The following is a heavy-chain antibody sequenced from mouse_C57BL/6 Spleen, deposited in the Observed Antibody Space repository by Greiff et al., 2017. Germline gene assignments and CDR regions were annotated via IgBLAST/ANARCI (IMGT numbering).Heavy chain of an antibody. CDR1: GYTFTSYW. V-gene: IGHV1-55*01. CDR2: IYPGSGST. Sequence: QAQLQQPGAALVKPGASVKMSCKASGYTFTSYWITWVKQRPGQGLEWIGDIYPGSGSTNYNEKFKGKATLTVDTSSSTAYMQLSSLTSEDSAVYYCARKGLLGLAWFAYWGQGTLVTVSA. CDR3: ARKGLLGLAWFAY. D-gene: IGHD3-1*01. J-gene: IGHJ3*01.